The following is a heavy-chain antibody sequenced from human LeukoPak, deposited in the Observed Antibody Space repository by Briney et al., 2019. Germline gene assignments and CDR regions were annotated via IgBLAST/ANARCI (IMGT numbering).Heavy chain of an antibody. CDR2: ISWDGSNK. CDR1: GFTFSNYA. J-gene: IGHJ3*02. Sequence: PGGSLRLSCATSGFTFSNYAMHWARQPPGKGLEWVEAISWDGSNKDYADCVKGRLTISRGNSKNTMYLQMNSLRAEDTAVYYCARWIQLWLRENDAFDIWGQGTMVTVSS. CDR3: ARWIQLWLRENDAFDI. D-gene: IGHD5-18*01. V-gene: IGHV3-30*01.